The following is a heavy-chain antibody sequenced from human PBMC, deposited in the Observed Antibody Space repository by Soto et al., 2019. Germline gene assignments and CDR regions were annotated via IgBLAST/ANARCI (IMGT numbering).Heavy chain of an antibody. D-gene: IGHD3-10*01. CDR1: GYTFTSYY. V-gene: IGHV1-46*01. CDR3: ARDQGTMVRGTRYFYYYGMDV. Sequence: GASVKVSCKASGYTFTSYYMHWVRQAPGQGLEWMGIINPSGGSTSYAQKFQGRVTMTRDTSTSTVYMELSSLRSEDTAVYYFARDQGTMVRGTRYFYYYGMDVWGQGTTVTVSS. CDR2: INPSGGST. J-gene: IGHJ6*02.